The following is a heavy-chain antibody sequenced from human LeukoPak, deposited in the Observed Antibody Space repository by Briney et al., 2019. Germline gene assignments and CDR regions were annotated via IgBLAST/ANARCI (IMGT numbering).Heavy chain of an antibody. J-gene: IGHJ1*01. CDR1: GYTFTSYG. Sequence: ASVKVSCKASGYTFTSYGISWVRQAPGQGLEWMGWISAYNGNTNYAQKLQGRVTMTTDTSTSTAYVELRSLRSDDTAVYYCARGANRGSGYYYSSEYFQHWGQGTLVTVSS. V-gene: IGHV1-18*01. CDR2: ISAYNGNT. D-gene: IGHD3-22*01. CDR3: ARGANRGSGYYYSSEYFQH.